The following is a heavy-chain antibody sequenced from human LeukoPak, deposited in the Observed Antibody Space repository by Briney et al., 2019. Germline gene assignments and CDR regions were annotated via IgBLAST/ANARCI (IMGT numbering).Heavy chain of an antibody. CDR3: ARVGYYYDSSGYYYAFDY. V-gene: IGHV4-34*01. J-gene: IGHJ4*02. CDR1: GGSFSGYY. CDR2: INHSGGT. Sequence: SETLSLTCAVYGGSFSGYYWSWIRQPPGKGLEWIGEINHSGGTNYNPSLKSRVTISVDTSKNQFSLKLSSVTAADTAVYYCARVGYYYDSSGYYYAFDYWGQGTLVTVSS. D-gene: IGHD3-22*01.